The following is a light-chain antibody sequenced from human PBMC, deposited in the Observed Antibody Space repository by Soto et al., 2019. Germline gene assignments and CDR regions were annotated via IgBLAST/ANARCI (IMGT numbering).Light chain of an antibody. V-gene: IGKV3-11*01. CDR1: ESVRTS. J-gene: IGKJ1*01. CDR2: GAS. CDR3: HQRQSWPRT. Sequence: EVVMRQSPATRSLSPGERATLSCRASESVRTSLAWYQQKPGQAPSILIYGASKRETGIPARFSGSGSGTDFTLTISRLEPEDFELSYCHQRQSWPRTFGQGTKVDIK.